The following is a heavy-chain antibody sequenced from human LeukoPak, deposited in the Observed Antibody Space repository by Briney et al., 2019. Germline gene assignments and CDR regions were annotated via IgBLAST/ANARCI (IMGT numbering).Heavy chain of an antibody. Sequence: SETLSLTCTVSGGSISSGSYYWSWIRQPAGKGLEWIGRIYTSGSANYNPSLKSRVTISVDTSKNQFSLKLSSVTAADTAVYYCARTGYYYYGMDVWGQGTTVTVSS. CDR1: GGSISSGSYY. CDR3: ARTGYYYYGMDV. V-gene: IGHV4-61*02. CDR2: IYTSGSA. J-gene: IGHJ6*02.